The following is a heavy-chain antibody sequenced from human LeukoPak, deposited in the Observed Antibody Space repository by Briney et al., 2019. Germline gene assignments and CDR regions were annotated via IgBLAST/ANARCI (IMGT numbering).Heavy chain of an antibody. CDR2: MNPNSGNT. Sequence: ASVKVSCKASGYTFTSYDINWVRQATGQGLEWMGWMNPNSGNTGYAQKFQGRVTMTRSTSISTAYMELSRLASDYRAVYHCVSGVFDNGWLLNYWGQGTLVTVSS. CDR3: VSGVFDNGWLLNY. D-gene: IGHD3-9*01. J-gene: IGHJ4*02. CDR1: GYTFTSYD. V-gene: IGHV1-8*01.